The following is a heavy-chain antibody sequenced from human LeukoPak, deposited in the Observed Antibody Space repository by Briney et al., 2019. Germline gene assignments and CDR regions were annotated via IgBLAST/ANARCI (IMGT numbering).Heavy chain of an antibody. D-gene: IGHD1-14*01. J-gene: IGHJ4*02. CDR1: GFTFSDYW. Sequence: QTGGSLRLSCAASGFTFSDYWMSWVRQAPGQGLEWVAKINQDGREQHFVDSVKGRYTISRDNAKNTLFLQMDSLRAEDTAVYYCTGGALDYWGQGALVTASS. CDR3: TGGALDY. V-gene: IGHV3-7*01. CDR2: INQDGREQ.